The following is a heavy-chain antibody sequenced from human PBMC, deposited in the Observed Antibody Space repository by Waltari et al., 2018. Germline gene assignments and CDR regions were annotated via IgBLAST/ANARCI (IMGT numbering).Heavy chain of an antibody. J-gene: IGHJ6*02. D-gene: IGHD2-2*01. CDR1: GGSISSYY. CDR2: IYHSGST. V-gene: IGHV4-59*01. CDR3: ARGDIVVAYGMDV. Sequence: QVQLQESGPGLVKHSETLSLTCTDSGGSISSYYWRWIRPPPGQGLEWIGYIYHSGSTNYHPSLKSRVTISVDTSKNQFSLKLSSVTAADTAVYYCARGDIVVAYGMDVWGQGTTVTVSS.